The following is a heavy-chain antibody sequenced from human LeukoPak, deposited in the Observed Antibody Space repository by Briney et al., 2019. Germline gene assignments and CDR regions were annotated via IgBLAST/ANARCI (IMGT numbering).Heavy chain of an antibody. CDR3: ARVGRNWPFSY. V-gene: IGHV3-66*01. J-gene: IGHJ4*02. D-gene: IGHD1-1*01. CDR2: IYSGGDT. CDR1: GFTVSSNY. Sequence: GGSLRLSCAASGFTVSSNYMSWVRQAPGQGLEWVSVIYSGGDTYYADSVKGRFTISRDNSKNTLYLQMDSLRAEDTAVYYCARVGRNWPFSYWGQGTLVTVSS.